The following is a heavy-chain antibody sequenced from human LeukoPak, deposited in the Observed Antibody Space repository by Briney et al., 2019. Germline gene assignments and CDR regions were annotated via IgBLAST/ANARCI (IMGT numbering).Heavy chain of an antibody. Sequence: GASVKASCKASGYTFTSYGISWVRQAPGQGLEWMGIINPSGGSTSYAQKFQGRVTMTRDMSTSTVYMELSSLRSEDTAVYYCAYESSSWSTTDYWGQGTLVTVSS. CDR1: GYTFTSYG. CDR3: AYESSSWSTTDY. V-gene: IGHV1-46*03. J-gene: IGHJ4*02. CDR2: INPSGGST. D-gene: IGHD6-13*01.